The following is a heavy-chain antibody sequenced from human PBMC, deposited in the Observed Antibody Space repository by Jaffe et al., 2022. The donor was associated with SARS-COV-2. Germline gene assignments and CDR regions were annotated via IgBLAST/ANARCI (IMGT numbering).Heavy chain of an antibody. V-gene: IGHV1-3*01. Sequence: QVQLVQSGAEVKKPGASVKVSCKASGYTFTSYAMHWVRQAPGQRLEWMGWINAGNGNTKYSQKFQGRVTITRDTSASTAYMELSSLRSEDTAVYYCATPGIPVRGAYYYYGMDVWGQGTTVTVSS. D-gene: IGHD6-19*01. CDR1: GYTFTSYA. CDR3: ATPGIPVRGAYYYYGMDV. J-gene: IGHJ6*02. CDR2: INAGNGNT.